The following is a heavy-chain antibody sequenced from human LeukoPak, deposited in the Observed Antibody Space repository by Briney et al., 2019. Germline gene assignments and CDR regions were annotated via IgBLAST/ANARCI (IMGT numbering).Heavy chain of an antibody. CDR1: GFTFSSYW. J-gene: IGHJ4*02. D-gene: IGHD7-27*01. V-gene: IGHV3-74*01. CDR3: ARGSGVGDY. CDR2: INGDGSST. Sequence: GGSLRLSCAASGFTFSSYWMHWVRQAPGKGLLWVSRINGDGSSTNYADSVKGRFTISRDNAKNTLYLQMNSLRAEDTAVYYCARGSGVGDYWGQGTLVTVSS.